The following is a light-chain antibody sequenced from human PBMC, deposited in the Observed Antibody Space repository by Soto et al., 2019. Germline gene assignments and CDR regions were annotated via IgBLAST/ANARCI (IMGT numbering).Light chain of an antibody. CDR2: EVN. CDR3: CSYAGRSTYV. J-gene: IGLJ1*01. V-gene: IGLV2-23*02. CDR1: SSDVGVHNF. Sequence: QSALTQPASISGSPGQSITISCTGTSSDVGVHNFVSWYQQLPGKAPKVLIYEVNKRPSGISNRFSGSKSGITASLTVSGLQAEDEGYYFCCSYAGRSTYVFGSGTKVTVL.